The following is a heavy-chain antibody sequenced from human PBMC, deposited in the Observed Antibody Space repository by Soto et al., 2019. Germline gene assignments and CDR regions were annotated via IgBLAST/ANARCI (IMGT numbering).Heavy chain of an antibody. CDR3: AKDPVPQLLPSWWFDP. V-gene: IGHV3-23*01. J-gene: IGHJ5*02. D-gene: IGHD2-2*01. CDR1: GFAFGTYA. CDR2: ISGAGGNT. Sequence: QPGGSLRLSCAASGFAFGTYAMTWVRQAPGKGLEWVSVISGAGGNTYYADSVKGRFTVSRDNSKRMLYLEMNSLRVEDTAIYYCAKDPVPQLLPSWWFDPWGQGTRVTVSS.